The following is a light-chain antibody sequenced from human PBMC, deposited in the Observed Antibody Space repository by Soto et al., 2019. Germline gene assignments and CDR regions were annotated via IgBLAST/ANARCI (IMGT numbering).Light chain of an antibody. CDR3: NSFAGSRGYV. CDR2: QVS. Sequence: QSVLTQPASVSGSPGQSITISCTGTSSDVGGYNYVSWFQQHPGKPPKLLIYQVSHRPSGVSNRFSGSKSGSTASLTISGLQAEDEADYYCNSFAGSRGYVFGTGTKVTVL. V-gene: IGLV2-14*01. J-gene: IGLJ1*01. CDR1: SSDVGGYNY.